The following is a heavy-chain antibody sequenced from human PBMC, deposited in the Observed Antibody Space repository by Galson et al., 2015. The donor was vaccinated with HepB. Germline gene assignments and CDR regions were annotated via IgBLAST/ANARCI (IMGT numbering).Heavy chain of an antibody. D-gene: IGHD2-15*01. CDR2: IKQDGSEK. CDR1: GFTFSSYW. J-gene: IGHJ6*02. V-gene: IGHV3-7*03. Sequence: SLRVSCAASGFTFSSYWMSWVRQAPGKGLEWVANIKQDGSEKYYVDSVKGRFTISRDNAKNSLYLQMNSLRAEDTAVYYCARDQCSGGSCSDYYYYGMDVWGQGTTVTVSS. CDR3: ARDQCSGGSCSDYYYYGMDV.